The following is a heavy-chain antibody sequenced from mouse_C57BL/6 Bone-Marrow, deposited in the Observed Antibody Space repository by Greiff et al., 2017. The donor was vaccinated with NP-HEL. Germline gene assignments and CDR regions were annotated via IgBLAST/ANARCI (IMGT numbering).Heavy chain of an antibody. CDR1: GFNIKDDY. J-gene: IGHJ3*01. Sequence: EVQLQQSGAELVRPGASVKLSCTASGFNIKDDYMHWVKQRPEQGLEWIGWIDPENGDTEYASKFQGKATITADTSSNTAYLQLSSLTSEDTAVYYCTTRLLRLCLAYWGQGTLVTVSA. CDR2: IDPENGDT. V-gene: IGHV14-4*01. D-gene: IGHD2-3*01. CDR3: TTRLLRLCLAY.